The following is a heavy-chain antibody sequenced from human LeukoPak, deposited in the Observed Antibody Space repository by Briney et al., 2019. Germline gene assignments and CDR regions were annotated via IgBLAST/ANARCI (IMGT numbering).Heavy chain of an antibody. CDR3: AREDSTLFGMDV. CDR2: IFYSGST. D-gene: IGHD3-10*01. Sequence: KSSETLSLTCAVYGGSFSGYYWSWIRQPPGKGLEWIGYIFYSGSTYYNPSLKSRVTISVDTSKNQFSLKLRSVTAADTAVYYCAREDSTLFGMDVWGQGTTVTVSS. CDR1: GGSFSGYY. J-gene: IGHJ6*02. V-gene: IGHV4-34*09.